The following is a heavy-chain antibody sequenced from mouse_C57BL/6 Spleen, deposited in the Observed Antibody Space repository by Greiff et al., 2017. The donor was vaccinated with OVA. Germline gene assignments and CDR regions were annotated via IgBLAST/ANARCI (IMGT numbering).Heavy chain of an antibody. CDR3: TRDYYGSSQFAD. V-gene: IGHV1-15*01. D-gene: IGHD1-1*01. Sequence: QVQLQQSGAELVRPGASVTLSCKASGYTFTDYEMHWVKQTPVHGLEWIGAIDPETGGTAYNQKFKGKAILTADKSSSTAYMELRSLTSEDSAVYVCTRDYYGSSQFADWGQGTLVTVAA. CDR2: IDPETGGT. CDR1: GYTFTDYE. J-gene: IGHJ3*01.